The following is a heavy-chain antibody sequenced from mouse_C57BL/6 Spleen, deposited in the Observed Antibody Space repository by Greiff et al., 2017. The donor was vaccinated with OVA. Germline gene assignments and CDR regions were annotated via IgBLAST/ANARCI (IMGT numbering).Heavy chain of an antibody. D-gene: IGHD1-1*01. Sequence: QVQLQQPGAELVMPGASVKLSCKASGYTFTGYWMHWVKQRPGQGLEWIGEIDPSDSYTNYNQKFKGKSTLTVDKSSSTAYMQLSSLTSEDSAVYYCARGSSWAMDYWGQGTSVTVSS. J-gene: IGHJ4*01. CDR2: IDPSDSYT. V-gene: IGHV1-69*01. CDR1: GYTFTGYW. CDR3: ARGSSWAMDY.